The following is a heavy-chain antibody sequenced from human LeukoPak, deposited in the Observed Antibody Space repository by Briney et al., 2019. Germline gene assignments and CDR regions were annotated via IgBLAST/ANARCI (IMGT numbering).Heavy chain of an antibody. J-gene: IGHJ4*02. CDR1: GVSFSGYY. V-gene: IGHV4-34*01. D-gene: IGHD6-13*01. CDR3: ARQGRSNWFWNY. CDR2: INHSGST. Sequence: SETLSLTCAVYGVSFSGYYWSWIRQPPGKGLEWIGEINHSGSTNYNPSLKNRVTISVDTSKNQFSLKLNSVTATDTAVYCARQGRSNWFWNYWGQGTLVTVSS.